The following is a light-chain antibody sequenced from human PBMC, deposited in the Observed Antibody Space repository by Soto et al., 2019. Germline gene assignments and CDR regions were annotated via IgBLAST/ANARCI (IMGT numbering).Light chain of an antibody. V-gene: IGLV1-40*01. CDR2: LNN. Sequence: QSALPQRPSVSGAPGQRVTTSCTGSSSNIGAGYAVHWYQQLPGAVPRLVIYLNNNRPSGVPDRISGSKSGTSASLAITGLQAEDEADCYCQSYDISLSGYVFGTGTRVTVL. CDR3: QSYDISLSGYV. J-gene: IGLJ1*01. CDR1: SSNIGAGYA.